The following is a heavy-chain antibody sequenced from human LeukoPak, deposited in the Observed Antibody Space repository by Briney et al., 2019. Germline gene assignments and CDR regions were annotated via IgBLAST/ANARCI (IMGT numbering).Heavy chain of an antibody. J-gene: IGHJ4*02. CDR1: GYTFTSYG. CDR2: ISAYNGNT. CDR3: ARPLYYDSTGYHQYYFDH. V-gene: IGHV1-18*01. Sequence: ASVKVSCKASGYTFTSYGISWVRQAPGQGLEWMGWISAYNGNTNYAQNLQGRVTMTTETSTSTAYMDLRSLRSGDTAVYYCARPLYYDSTGYHQYYFDHWGQGTLVTVSS. D-gene: IGHD3-22*01.